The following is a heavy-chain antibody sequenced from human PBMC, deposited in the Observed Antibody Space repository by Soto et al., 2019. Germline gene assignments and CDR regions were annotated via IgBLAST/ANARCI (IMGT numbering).Heavy chain of an antibody. V-gene: IGHV2-26*01. CDR3: ARIQGYDLPYYFDY. Sequence: GSGPTLVNPTETLTLTCTVSGFSLSNARMGVSWIRQPPGKALEWLAHIFSNDEKSYSTSLKSRLTISKDTSKSQVVLTMTNMDPVDTATYYCARIQGYDLPYYFDYWGQGTLVTVSS. CDR2: IFSNDEK. J-gene: IGHJ4*02. D-gene: IGHD3-3*01. CDR1: GFSLSNARMG.